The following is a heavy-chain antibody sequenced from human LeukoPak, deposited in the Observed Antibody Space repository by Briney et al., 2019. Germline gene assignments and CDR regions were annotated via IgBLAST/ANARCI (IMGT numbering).Heavy chain of an antibody. Sequence: SETLSLTCTVSGGSISSGGYYWSWIRQHPGKGLEWIGYVYFSGITYYNPTLKSRVTISLDRSKNQFYLDVNAVTAADTAVYVCARDGVRYSGYGAFDYWGQGALVTVSS. V-gene: IGHV4-31*03. CDR1: GGSISSGGYY. CDR2: VYFSGIT. J-gene: IGHJ4*02. D-gene: IGHD5-12*01. CDR3: ARDGVRYSGYGAFDY.